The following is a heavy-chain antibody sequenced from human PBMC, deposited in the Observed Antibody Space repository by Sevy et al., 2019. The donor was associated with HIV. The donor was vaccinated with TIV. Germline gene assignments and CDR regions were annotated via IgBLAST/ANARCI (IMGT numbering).Heavy chain of an antibody. D-gene: IGHD1-26*01. J-gene: IGHJ4*02. V-gene: IGHV4-61*01. CDR2: IYYSGST. CDR3: ARGAFRSYSLDY. Sequence: TESLSLTCTVSGGSVSSGSYYWSWIRQPPGNGVEWIGYIYYSGSTNYNPSLKSRVTISVDTSKNQFSLKLSSVTAADTAVYHCARGAFRSYSLDYWGQGTLVIVSS. CDR1: GGSVSSGSYY.